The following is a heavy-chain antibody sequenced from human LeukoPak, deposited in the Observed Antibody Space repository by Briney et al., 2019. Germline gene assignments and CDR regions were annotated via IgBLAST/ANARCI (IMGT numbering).Heavy chain of an antibody. J-gene: IGHJ4*02. D-gene: IGHD3-22*01. Sequence: SETLSLTCTVSGGSISSYYWSWIRQPPGKGLEWIGHIYYSGSTYYNPSLKSRVTISVDTSKNQFSLKLSSVTAADTAVYYCARTDSYYDSSGYWHYYFDYWGQGTLVTVSS. CDR1: GGSISSYY. CDR2: IYYSGST. CDR3: ARTDSYYDSSGYWHYYFDY. V-gene: IGHV4-59*01.